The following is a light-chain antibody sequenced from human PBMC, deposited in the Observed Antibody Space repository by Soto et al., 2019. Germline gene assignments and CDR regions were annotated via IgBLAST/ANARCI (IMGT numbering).Light chain of an antibody. CDR3: QQYGGSPLT. CDR1: QSASSSY. J-gene: IGKJ4*01. CDR2: GAS. Sequence: EIVLTQSPGTLSLSPGERASLSCRASQSASSSYLAWYQQKPGQAPRLLIDGASSRATGIPDRFSGSGSGTDFTLTISGLEPEDFAVYYCQQYGGSPLTFGGGTKVEIK. V-gene: IGKV3-20*01.